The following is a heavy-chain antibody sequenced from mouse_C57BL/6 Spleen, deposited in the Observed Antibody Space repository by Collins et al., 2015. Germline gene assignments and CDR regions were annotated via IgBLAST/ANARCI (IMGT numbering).Heavy chain of an antibody. V-gene: IGHV1-5*01. CDR1: GYTFTSYW. CDR3: TRGDRYEGDYYAMDY. Sequence: EVQLQQSGTVLARPGASVKMSCKASGYTFTSYWMHWVKQRPRQGLEWIGAIYPGNSDTSYNQKFKGKAKLTAVTSTSTAYMELSSLTNEDSAVYYCTRGDRYEGDYYAMDYWGQGTSVTVSS. CDR2: IYPGNSDT. J-gene: IGHJ4*01. D-gene: IGHD2-14*01.